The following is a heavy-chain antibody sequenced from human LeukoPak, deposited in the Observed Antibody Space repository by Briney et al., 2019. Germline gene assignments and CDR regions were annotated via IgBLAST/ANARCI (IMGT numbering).Heavy chain of an antibody. CDR2: IYSGGST. V-gene: IGHV3-53*01. Sequence: PGGSLRLSCAASGFTVSSNYMSWVRQAPGKGLEWDSVIYSGGSTYYADSVKGRFTISRDNSKNTLYLQMNSLRAEDTAVYYCATLGYCSSTSCYGLRDAFDIWGQGTMVTVSS. CDR3: ATLGYCSSTSCYGLRDAFDI. CDR1: GFTVSSNY. J-gene: IGHJ3*02. D-gene: IGHD2-2*01.